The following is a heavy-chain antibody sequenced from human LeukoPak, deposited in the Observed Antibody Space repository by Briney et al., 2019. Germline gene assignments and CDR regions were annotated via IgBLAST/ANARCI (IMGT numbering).Heavy chain of an antibody. CDR3: LRGARLWIGSDY. D-gene: IGHD3-3*01. J-gene: IGHJ4*02. Sequence: GGSLRLSCAASGFTLSSHWMHWVRQAPGKGLEWVSCITDAGTSTDYADSVKGRFTISRDIAKNTLYLQMNSLRAEDTAVYYCLRGARLWIGSDYWGQGTLVTVSS. V-gene: IGHV3-74*01. CDR1: GFTLSSHW. CDR2: ITDAGTST.